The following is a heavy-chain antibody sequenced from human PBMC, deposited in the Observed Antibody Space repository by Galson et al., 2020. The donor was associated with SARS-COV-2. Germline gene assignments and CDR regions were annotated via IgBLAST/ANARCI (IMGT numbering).Heavy chain of an antibody. V-gene: IGHV2-5*02. CDR1: GFSLSTSGVG. J-gene: IGHJ4*02. CDR2: IYWADDK. CDR3: AHLRPSGWFGELFDY. Sequence: SGPTLVKPTQTLTLTCTFSGFSLSTSGVGVGWIRQPPGKALEWLALIYWADDKRYSPSLKSRLTITKDTSKNQVVLTMTNMDPVDTATYYWAHLRPSGWFGELFDYWGQGTLVTVSS. D-gene: IGHD3-10*01.